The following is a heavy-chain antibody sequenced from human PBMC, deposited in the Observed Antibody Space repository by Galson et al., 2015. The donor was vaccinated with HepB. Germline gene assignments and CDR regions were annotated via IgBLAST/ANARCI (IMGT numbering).Heavy chain of an antibody. CDR1: RGSISNYF. J-gene: IGHJ4*02. CDR2: IYYSAST. D-gene: IGHD5-12*01. V-gene: IGHV4-59*08. CDR3: ARHTGYDRSPMIAY. Sequence: LSLTCTVSRGSISNYFWSWIRQPPGKGLEWIGYIYYSASTNYNPSLKSRVTISVDTSKNQFSLKLSSMTAADTAVYYCARHTGYDRSPMIAYWGQGTLVTVSS.